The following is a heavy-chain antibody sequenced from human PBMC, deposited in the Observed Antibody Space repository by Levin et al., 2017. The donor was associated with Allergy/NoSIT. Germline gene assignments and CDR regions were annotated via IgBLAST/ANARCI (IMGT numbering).Heavy chain of an antibody. V-gene: IGHV3-30*09. Sequence: TGGSLRLSCAASGFTFSTSAVHWVRQAPGKGLEWVAVISYDAKNKYYADSVKGRFAISRDNSKNTLYLQMNSLRADDTAVYFCARDANWGYYFDYWGQGTLVTVSS. CDR3: ARDANWGYYFDY. CDR1: GFTFSTSA. J-gene: IGHJ4*02. CDR2: ISYDAKNK. D-gene: IGHD7-27*01.